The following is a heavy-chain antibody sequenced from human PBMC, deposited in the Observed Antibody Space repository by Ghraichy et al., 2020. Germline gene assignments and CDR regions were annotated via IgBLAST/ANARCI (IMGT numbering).Heavy chain of an antibody. CDR2: ISTDTGKP. CDR3: TRDLWDGYSNLDY. CDR1: GYSFTYNA. J-gene: IGHJ4*02. Sequence: ASVKVSCKASGYSFTYNAMNWVRRAPGQGFEYMGWISTDTGKPTYAQGFTGRFVFSVDTSVSTAYLQISNLRAEDTAVYYCTRDLWDGYSNLDYWGQGTLVTVSS. V-gene: IGHV7-4-1*02. D-gene: IGHD4-11*01.